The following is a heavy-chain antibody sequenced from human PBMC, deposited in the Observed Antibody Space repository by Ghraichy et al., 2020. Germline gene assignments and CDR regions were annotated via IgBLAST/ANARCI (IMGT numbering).Heavy chain of an antibody. Sequence: SETLSLTCSVPGASISSGNYYWNWIRQPAGKGLEWIGRIYSSGSTDYSPSLKSRVTMAVDTSKNQFSLKVTSVTASDTAVYYCARGWYTGGTDAFDIWGQGTMVTVSS. CDR2: IYSSGST. D-gene: IGHD1-26*01. J-gene: IGHJ3*02. V-gene: IGHV4-61*02. CDR3: ARGWYTGGTDAFDI. CDR1: GASISSGNYY.